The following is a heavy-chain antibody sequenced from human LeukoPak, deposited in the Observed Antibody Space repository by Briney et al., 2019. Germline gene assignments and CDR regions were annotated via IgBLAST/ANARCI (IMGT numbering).Heavy chain of an antibody. CDR2: ISYDGSNK. Sequence: GRSLRLSCAASGFTFSSYAMHWVHQAPGKGLEWVAVISYDGSNKYYADSVKGRFTISRDNSKNTLYLQMNSLRAEDTAVYYCARDLSSGWYSLDYWGQGTLVTVSS. D-gene: IGHD6-19*01. V-gene: IGHV3-30-3*01. CDR1: GFTFSSYA. J-gene: IGHJ4*02. CDR3: ARDLSSGWYSLDY.